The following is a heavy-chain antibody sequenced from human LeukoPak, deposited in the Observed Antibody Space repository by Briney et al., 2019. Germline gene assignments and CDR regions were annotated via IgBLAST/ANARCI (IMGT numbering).Heavy chain of an antibody. V-gene: IGHV4-59*11. CDR3: ARFGLYYDMDV. CDR2: IHYSGKA. D-gene: IGHD3/OR15-3a*01. CDR1: GGSISGHY. J-gene: IGHJ6*02. Sequence: SETLSLTCTVSGGSISGHYWTWTRQPPGEGLQWIGQIHYSGKADYNPSLRSRITISVDTSKNQMFLKLSSVTAADTAVYYCARFGLYYDMDVWGQGTTVTVPS.